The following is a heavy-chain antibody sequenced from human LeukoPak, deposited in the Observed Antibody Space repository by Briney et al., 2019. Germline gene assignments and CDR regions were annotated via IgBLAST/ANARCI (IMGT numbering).Heavy chain of an antibody. CDR1: ALIVSRKY. V-gene: IGHV3-53*01. CDR2: ISSGDTT. CDR3: ATVLRDSRGWYHFDS. Sequence: VGSLRLSRAASALIVSRKYMRGVRPAPGKGLDWVSLISSGDTTYYADSVKCRFTISRDNSKNRLYLQMSSLRAEDTAVYYCATVLRDSRGWYHFDSWGEGTLVTVSS. J-gene: IGHJ4*02. D-gene: IGHD6-19*01.